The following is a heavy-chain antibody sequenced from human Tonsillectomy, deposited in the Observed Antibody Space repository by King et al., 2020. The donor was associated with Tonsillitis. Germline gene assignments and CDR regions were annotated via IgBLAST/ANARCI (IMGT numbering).Heavy chain of an antibody. CDR3: AKDHTHWYFDY. D-gene: IGHD1-1*01. CDR2: ISYDGINK. CDR1: GFTFSSYA. V-gene: IGHV3-30*18. Sequence: QLVQSGGGVVQPGRSLRLSCAASGFTFSSYAMHWVRQAPGKGLEWVAVISYDGINKYYADSVKGRFTISRDNSKNTLYLQMNSLRAEDTAVYYCAKDHTHWYFDYWGQGTLVTVSS. J-gene: IGHJ4*02.